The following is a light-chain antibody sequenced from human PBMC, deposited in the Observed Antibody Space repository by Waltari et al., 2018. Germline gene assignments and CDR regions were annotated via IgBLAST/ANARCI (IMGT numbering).Light chain of an antibody. CDR3: SLYTSSTTWV. CDR1: SSDFGSYNR. CDR2: DVS. Sequence: QSALTQPPSVSGSPGQSVTISCTGTSSDFGSYNRVSWYQLPPGPAPTLIIHDVSARPSGVPDRFSGGKAGNTASRTITGLRAEDEADYYCSLYTSSTTWVFGGGTKLTVL. V-gene: IGLV2-18*01. J-gene: IGLJ3*02.